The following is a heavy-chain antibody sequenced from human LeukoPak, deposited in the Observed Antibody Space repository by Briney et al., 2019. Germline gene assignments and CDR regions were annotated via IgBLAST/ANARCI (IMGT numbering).Heavy chain of an antibody. Sequence: SETLSLTCTVSGGSISSYYWSWIRQPAGKGLEWIGRISTSGSTNYNPSLKSRVSMSVDTSKNQFSLKLSSVTAADTAVYYCARASYYRGSGNYFNPWFDPWGQGTLVTVSS. CDR2: ISTSGST. V-gene: IGHV4-4*07. J-gene: IGHJ5*02. CDR3: ARASYYRGSGNYFNPWFDP. CDR1: GGSISSYY. D-gene: IGHD3-10*01.